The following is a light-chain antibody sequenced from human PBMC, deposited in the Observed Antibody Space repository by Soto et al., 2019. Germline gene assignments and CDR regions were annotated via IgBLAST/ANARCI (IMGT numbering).Light chain of an antibody. CDR3: QQSYSIPPIT. Sequence: IRLTQSPSSLSSSTGDRLTITCQASQGIGSYLAWYQKKPGKAPKLLLYDASNLEAGVPSRFRGSGSGTDFTFTISRLQPEDIANYYCQQSYSIPPITFGQGTRLEIK. CDR2: DAS. V-gene: IGKV1-8*01. J-gene: IGKJ5*01. CDR1: QGIGSY.